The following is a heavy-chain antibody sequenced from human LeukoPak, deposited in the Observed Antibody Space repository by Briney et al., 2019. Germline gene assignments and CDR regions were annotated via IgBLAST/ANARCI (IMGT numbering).Heavy chain of an antibody. CDR2: IYSGGST. D-gene: IGHD2/OR15-2a*01. J-gene: IGHJ3*02. CDR3: ARRTPLSSNAFDI. CDR1: GFTVSSNY. Sequence: GGSLRLSCAASGFTVSSNYMSWVRQAPGKGLEWVSVIYSGGSTYYADSVKGRFTISRDNSKNTLYLQMNSLRAEDTAVYYCARRTPLSSNAFDIWGQGTMVTVSS. V-gene: IGHV3-53*01.